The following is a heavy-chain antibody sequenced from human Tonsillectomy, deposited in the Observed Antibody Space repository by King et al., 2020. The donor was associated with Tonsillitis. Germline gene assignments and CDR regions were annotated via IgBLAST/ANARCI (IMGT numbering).Heavy chain of an antibody. CDR3: AKNGTAYGVFDI. J-gene: IGHJ3*02. Sequence: QLVQSGAEVKKPGASVKVSCKASGYTFTGYHMHWVRQARGQGLEWMGWISPNSGGTNYAQMFQGRVTMTRDTSITTAYMELSGLRSDDTAVYYCAKNGTAYGVFDICGQGAMGTVSS. CDR2: ISPNSGGT. V-gene: IGHV1-2*02. CDR1: GYTFTGYH. D-gene: IGHD3-10*01.